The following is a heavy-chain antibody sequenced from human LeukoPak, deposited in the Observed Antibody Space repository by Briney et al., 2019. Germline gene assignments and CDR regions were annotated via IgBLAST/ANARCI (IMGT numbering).Heavy chain of an antibody. V-gene: IGHV4-38-2*01. CDR3: ARSTVVTPFDY. D-gene: IGHD4-23*01. J-gene: IGHJ4*02. CDR2: IYHSGST. CDR1: GYSISSSYY. Sequence: SVTLSLTCSVSGYSISSSYYWGWIRQPPGKGLEWIGGIYHSGSTYYNPSLKSRVTISVDTSKNHFSLKLNSVTAADTAVYYCARSTVVTPFDYWGQGTLVTVSS.